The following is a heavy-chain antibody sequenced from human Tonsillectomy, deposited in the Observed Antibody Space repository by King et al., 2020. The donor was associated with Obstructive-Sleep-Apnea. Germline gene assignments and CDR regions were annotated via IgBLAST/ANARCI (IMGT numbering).Heavy chain of an antibody. D-gene: IGHD4-11*01. Sequence: VQLVESGGGLVKPGGSLRLSCAASGFTLSNAWMSWVRQAPGKGLEWVGRIKSKTDGGTTDYAAPVKGRFTISRDDSKNTLYLQMNSLKTEDTAVFYCTTTPHYSSLDYWGQGTLVTVSS. CDR2: IKSKTDGGTT. V-gene: IGHV3-15*01. CDR3: TTTPHYSSLDY. J-gene: IGHJ4*02. CDR1: GFTLSNAW.